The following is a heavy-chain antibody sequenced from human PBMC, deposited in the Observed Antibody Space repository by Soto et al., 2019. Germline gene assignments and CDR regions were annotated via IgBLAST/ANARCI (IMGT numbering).Heavy chain of an antibody. V-gene: IGHV4-31*03. D-gene: IGHD2-15*01. CDR1: GDSISSGGYY. J-gene: IGHJ4*02. CDR3: ARGSTVAAILFDY. Sequence: QVQLQESGPGLVKPSQTLSLTCTVSGDSISSGGYYWSWIRQHPGKGLEWIGYIYYSGSTYYNPFLKSRVFXSXDXXKNQFSLKLSSVTAADTAVYYCARGSTVAAILFDYWGQGTLVTVSS. CDR2: IYYSGST.